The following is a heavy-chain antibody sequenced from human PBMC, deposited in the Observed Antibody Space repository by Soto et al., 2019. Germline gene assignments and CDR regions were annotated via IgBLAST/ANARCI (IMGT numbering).Heavy chain of an antibody. D-gene: IGHD2-15*01. J-gene: IGHJ5*02. CDR2: IYYSGST. Sequence: WETLSLTCTVSGGSISSYYWSWIRQPPGTGLEWIGYIYYSGSTNYNPSGKSRVTISVDTSKNQFSLKLSSVTAADTAVYYCARYSENIDRSGGSCYFPNWFDPWGQGTLVTVTA. CDR1: GGSISSYY. CDR3: ARYSENIDRSGGSCYFPNWFDP. V-gene: IGHV4-59*01.